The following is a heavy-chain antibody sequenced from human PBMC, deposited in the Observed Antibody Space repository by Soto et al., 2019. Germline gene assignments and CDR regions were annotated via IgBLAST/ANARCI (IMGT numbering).Heavy chain of an antibody. J-gene: IGHJ5*02. V-gene: IGHV1-18*01. D-gene: IGHD4-17*01. CDR1: GYTFTSYG. CDR3: AREGLKNATTVVTPDLSGWLLP. Sequence: QVQLVQSGAEVKKPGASVKVSCKASGYTFTSYGISWVRQAPGQGLEWMGWISAYNGNTNYAQKLKGRDTMTPDTSTSTAYMELRGLGSDDTAVYYCAREGLKNATTVVTPDLSGWLLPWGQGTLVIVSS. CDR2: ISAYNGNT.